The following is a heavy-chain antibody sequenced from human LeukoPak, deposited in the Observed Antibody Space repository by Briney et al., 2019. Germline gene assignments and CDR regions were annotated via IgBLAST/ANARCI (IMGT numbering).Heavy chain of an antibody. J-gene: IGHJ5*02. CDR1: GGSISSSSYY. D-gene: IGHD3-3*01. V-gene: IGHV4-39*01. CDR3: ARPLARQSGYPLSWFDP. Sequence: SETLSLTCTVSGGSISSSSYYWGWIRQPPGKGLEWIGSIYYSGSTYYNPSLKSRVTISVDTSKNQFSLKLSSVTAADTAVYYCARPLARQSGYPLSWFDPWGQGTLVTVSS. CDR2: IYYSGST.